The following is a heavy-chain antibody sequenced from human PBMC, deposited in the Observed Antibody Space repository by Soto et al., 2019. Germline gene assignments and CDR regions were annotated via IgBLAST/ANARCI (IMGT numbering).Heavy chain of an antibody. D-gene: IGHD3-3*01. CDR1: GESFSGYY. CDR3: ARSDFWSGCLDY. Sequence: SETLSLTCAVYGESFSGYYWSWIRQAPGKGLEWIGEINHSGSTNYNPSLKSRVTISVDTSKNQFSLKLNSVTGADTAVYYCARSDFWSGCLDYWGQGTLVTVSS. J-gene: IGHJ4*02. V-gene: IGHV4-34*01. CDR2: INHSGST.